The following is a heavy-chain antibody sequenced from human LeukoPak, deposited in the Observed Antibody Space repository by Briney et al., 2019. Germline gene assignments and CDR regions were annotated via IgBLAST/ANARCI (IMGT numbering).Heavy chain of an antibody. CDR1: EFNLSGST. V-gene: IGHV3-73*01. CDR2: IRTRANNYAT. J-gene: IGHJ4*02. Sequence: GGSLRRSCAASEFNLSGSTIHWVRQASAKGLEWVGRIRTRANNYATTYAASVKGRFTISRDDSKNMVYLQMNSLKTEDTAVYYCTSPITIFGVVTKNYWGQGTLVTVSS. D-gene: IGHD3-3*01. CDR3: TSPITIFGVVTKNY.